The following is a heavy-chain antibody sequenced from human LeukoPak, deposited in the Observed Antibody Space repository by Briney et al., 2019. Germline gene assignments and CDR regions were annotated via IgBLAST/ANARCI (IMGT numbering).Heavy chain of an antibody. V-gene: IGHV3-23*01. D-gene: IGHD1-1*01. Sequence: GGSLRLSCAASGFVFNTYGTSWVRQAPGKGLEWVSALSGNTYYADSVKGRFTISTDSSKNTLFLQMNSLRAEDTAVYYCAILNWSSGRAWGQGTLVTVSS. CDR2: LSGNT. J-gene: IGHJ5*02. CDR1: GFVFNTYG. CDR3: AILNWSSGRA.